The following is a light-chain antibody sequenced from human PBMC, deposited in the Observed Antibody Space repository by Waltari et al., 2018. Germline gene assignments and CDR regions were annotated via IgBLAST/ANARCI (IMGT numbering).Light chain of an antibody. Sequence: IQMTQSPSSLSASVGDRVTITCRASQSVGNYVKWYQHRPGQAPKVLIYAASTLQGGVPSRFSGSGSGTVFTLTSNSLQPEDLSIYYCQQTYSAPLSFGGGTKVEMK. CDR2: AAS. CDR1: QSVGNY. CDR3: QQTYSAPLS. J-gene: IGKJ4*01. V-gene: IGKV1-39*01.